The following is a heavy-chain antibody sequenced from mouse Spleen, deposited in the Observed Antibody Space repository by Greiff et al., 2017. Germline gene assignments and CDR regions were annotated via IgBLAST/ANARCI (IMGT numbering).Heavy chain of an antibody. CDR2: IDPETGGT. V-gene: IGHV1-15*01. Sequence: QVQLKESGAELVRPGASVTLSCKASGYTFTDYEMHWVKQTPVHGLEWIGAIDPETGGTAYNQKFKGKAILTADKSSSTAYMELRSLTSEDSAVYYCTRPVVAPYAMDYWGQGTSVTVSS. CDR3: TRPVVAPYAMDY. CDR1: GYTFTDYE. D-gene: IGHD1-1*01. J-gene: IGHJ4*01.